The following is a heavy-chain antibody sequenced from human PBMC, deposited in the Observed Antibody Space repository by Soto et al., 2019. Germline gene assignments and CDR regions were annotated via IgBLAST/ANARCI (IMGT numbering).Heavy chain of an antibody. CDR1: GFIFSSYV. D-gene: IGHD3-22*01. CDR2: ISHDGRIK. J-gene: IGHJ5*02. Sequence: QVHLVESGGGVVQPGRSLRLSCAASGFIFSSYVMHWFRQAPGKGLEWVAVISHDGRIKYYADSVKGRFTISRENSQSTLYLQMDSLGGEDTAIYYCAKVQGGQAPVDTWGQGTLVTVSS. CDR3: AKVQGGQAPVDT. V-gene: IGHV3-30*18.